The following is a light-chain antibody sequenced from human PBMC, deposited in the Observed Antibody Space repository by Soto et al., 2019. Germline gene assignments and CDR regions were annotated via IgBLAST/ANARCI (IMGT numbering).Light chain of an antibody. V-gene: IGKV3-15*01. J-gene: IGKJ2*01. CDR3: QQYNNWPPMYT. CDR1: QSVRSTY. CDR2: GAS. Sequence: ENVLTQSPGTLSLSPGERATLSCRASQSVRSTYLAWYQQKPGQAPRLLIYGASTRATGIPARFSGSGSGTEFTLTISSLQSEDFAVYYCQQYNNWPPMYTFGQGTKLEIK.